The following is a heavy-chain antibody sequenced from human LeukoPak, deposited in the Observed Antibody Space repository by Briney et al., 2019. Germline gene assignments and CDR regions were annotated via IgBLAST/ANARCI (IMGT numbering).Heavy chain of an antibody. D-gene: IGHD4-17*01. Sequence: ASVKVSCKASGGTFISYAISWVRQAPGQGLEWMGWISAYNGNTNYAQKLQGRVTMTTDTSTSTAYMELRSLRSDDTAVYYCAREGDYGSDAFDIWGQGTMVTVSS. CDR3: AREGDYGSDAFDI. V-gene: IGHV1-18*01. CDR1: GGTFISYA. CDR2: ISAYNGNT. J-gene: IGHJ3*02.